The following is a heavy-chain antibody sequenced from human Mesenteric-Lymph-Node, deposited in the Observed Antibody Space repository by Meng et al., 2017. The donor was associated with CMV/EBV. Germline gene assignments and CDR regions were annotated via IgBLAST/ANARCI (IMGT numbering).Heavy chain of an antibody. D-gene: IGHD3-10*01. CDR3: ASLGSGSYYNPDY. J-gene: IGHJ4*02. CDR1: GSTFTGSY. CDR2: INPNSGGT. V-gene: IGHV1-2*06. Sequence: ASGSTFTGSYLPWVRQAPGQGLEWMGRINPNSGGTDYAQKFQGRVTMTRDTSISTAYMELSRLTSDDTAVYYCASLGSGSYYNPDYWGQGTLVTVSS.